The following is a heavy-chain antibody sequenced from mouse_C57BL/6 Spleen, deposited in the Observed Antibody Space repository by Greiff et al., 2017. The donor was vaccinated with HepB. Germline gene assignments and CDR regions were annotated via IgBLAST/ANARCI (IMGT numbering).Heavy chain of an antibody. CDR2: IDPSDSYT. V-gene: IGHV1-50*01. D-gene: IGHD3-1*01. J-gene: IGHJ2*01. CDR1: GYTFTSYW. Sequence: VKLKQPGAELVKPGASVKLSCKASGYTFTSYWMQWVKQRPGQGLEWIGEIDPSDSYTNYNQKFKGKATLTVDTSSSTAYMQLSSLTSEDSAVYYCALSGATTVFDYWGQGTTLTVSS. CDR3: ALSGATTVFDY.